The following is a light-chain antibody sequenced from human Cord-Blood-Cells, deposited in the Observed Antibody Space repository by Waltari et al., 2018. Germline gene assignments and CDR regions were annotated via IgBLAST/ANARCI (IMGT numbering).Light chain of an antibody. CDR1: QDISNY. Sequence: DIQMTPSPSSLSASVGDRVTITCQASQDISNYLNWYQQKPGQAPKLLIYDASNLETGVPSRFSGSGAGTDFTFSISSLQPEDIATYDCQQYDNLPITFGQGTRLEIK. CDR2: DAS. V-gene: IGKV1-33*01. CDR3: QQYDNLPIT. J-gene: IGKJ5*01.